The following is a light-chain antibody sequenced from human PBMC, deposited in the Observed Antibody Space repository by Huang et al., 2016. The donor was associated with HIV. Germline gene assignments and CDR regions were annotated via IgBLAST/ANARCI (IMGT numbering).Light chain of an antibody. J-gene: IGKJ2*01. CDR1: QSVATN. V-gene: IGKV3-15*01. CDR2: GAS. Sequence: EIIMTQSPATLSLSPGEGASLSCRANQSVATNLAWYLHIPGQSPRILIFGASTSASGLPGRFSGSGSGTQFTHTVSGLQSEDFAVYYCQQYHNWPYTFGQGTKLEI. CDR3: QQYHNWPYT.